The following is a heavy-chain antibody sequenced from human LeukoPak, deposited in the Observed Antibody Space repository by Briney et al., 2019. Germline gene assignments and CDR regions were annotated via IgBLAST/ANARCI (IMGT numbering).Heavy chain of an antibody. CDR1: GYSFTSYW. Sequence: GESPDLSCKGSGYSFTSYWIGWVPQMPGKGLEWMGIIYPGDSDTRYSPSFQGQVSISADKSISTAYLQWSSLKASDTAMYYCARFIHAGRVRGGQHWAQGTLVTVSS. J-gene: IGHJ4*02. D-gene: IGHD3-10*01. CDR3: ARFIHAGRVRGGQH. V-gene: IGHV5-51*01. CDR2: IYPGDSDT.